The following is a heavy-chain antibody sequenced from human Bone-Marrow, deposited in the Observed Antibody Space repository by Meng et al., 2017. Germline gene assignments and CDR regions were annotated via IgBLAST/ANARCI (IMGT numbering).Heavy chain of an antibody. Sequence: SETLSLTCAVSGGSISSSNWWSWVRQPPGKGREWIGEIYHSGSTNYNPSLKSRVTISVDKSKNQFSLKLSSVTAADTAVYCCARSPTVTTSYNWFDPWGQGTLVTVSS. CDR2: IYHSGST. CDR3: ARSPTVTTSYNWFDP. D-gene: IGHD4-11*01. V-gene: IGHV4-4*01. J-gene: IGHJ5*02. CDR1: GGSISSSNW.